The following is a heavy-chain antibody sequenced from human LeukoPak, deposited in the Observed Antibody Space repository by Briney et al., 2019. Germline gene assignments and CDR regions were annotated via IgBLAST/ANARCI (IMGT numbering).Heavy chain of an antibody. CDR2: ISSSGSTI. D-gene: IGHD3-10*01. CDR3: ARDRAYYGSPNFDY. CDR1: GFTFSDYY. Sequence: GGSLRLSCAASGFTFSDYYMSWIRQAPGKGLEWVSYISSSGSTIYYADSVKGRFTISRDNAKNSLYLQMNGLRAEDTAVYYCARDRAYYGSPNFDYWGQGTLVTVSS. J-gene: IGHJ4*02. V-gene: IGHV3-11*01.